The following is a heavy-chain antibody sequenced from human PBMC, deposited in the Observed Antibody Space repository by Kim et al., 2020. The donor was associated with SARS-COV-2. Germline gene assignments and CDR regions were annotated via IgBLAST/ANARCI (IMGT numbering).Heavy chain of an antibody. CDR3: ALGPSSFFRGYYHY. V-gene: IGHV3-21*01. D-gene: IGHD5-12*01. CDR1: GFTFSDYN. CDR2: LSHSRSYI. Sequence: GGPLRLSCEVSGFTFSDYNMNWVRPAPGKCLEWVASLSHSRSYIYYADSLQGRFTISIDNATTSLPLPMNLLSVEATAVSSSALGPSSFFRGYYHY. J-gene: IGHJ4*01.